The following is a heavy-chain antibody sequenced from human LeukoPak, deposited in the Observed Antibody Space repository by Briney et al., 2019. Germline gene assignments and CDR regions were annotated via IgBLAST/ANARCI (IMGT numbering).Heavy chain of an antibody. J-gene: IGHJ5*02. V-gene: IGHV4-39*01. CDR1: GGSISSNPYY. Sequence: SETLSLICTVSGGSISSNPYYWGWIREPPGKGLEWIGDIYYSGTTYYNPSLKSRVTISVDTSENQFSLKLSSVTAADTAVYYCSRMVPHDNSGYYPFDPWGQGTLVTVSS. D-gene: IGHD3-22*01. CDR3: SRMVPHDNSGYYPFDP. CDR2: IYYSGTT.